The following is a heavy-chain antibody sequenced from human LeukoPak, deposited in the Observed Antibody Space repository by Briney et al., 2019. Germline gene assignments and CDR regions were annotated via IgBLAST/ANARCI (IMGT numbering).Heavy chain of an antibody. V-gene: IGHV3-23*01. J-gene: IGHJ2*01. CDR2: ISASGAST. Sequence: PGGSLRLSCAASGFTFSTYAMSWVRQASGKGLQWVSGISASGASTYYGDSVKGRFTISRDNSKNTLFLQMNSLRAEDTAVYYCAKEKKEMWIPYWYFDLWGRGTLVTVSS. CDR3: AKEKKEMWIPYWYFDL. D-gene: IGHD5-12*01. CDR1: GFTFSTYA.